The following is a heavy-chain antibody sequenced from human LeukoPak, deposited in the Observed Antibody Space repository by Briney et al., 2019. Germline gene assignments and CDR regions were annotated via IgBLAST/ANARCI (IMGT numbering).Heavy chain of an antibody. CDR1: GGSFSGYY. J-gene: IGHJ4*02. V-gene: IGHV4-34*01. D-gene: IGHD3-9*01. CDR3: ARMKYDILTGYFDY. CDR2: INHSGST. Sequence: SETLSLTCAVYGGSFSGYYWSWIRQPPGKGLEWIGEINHSGSTNYNPSLKSRVTISVDTSKNQFSLRLSSVTAADTAVYYCARMKYDILTGYFDYWSQGTLVTVSS.